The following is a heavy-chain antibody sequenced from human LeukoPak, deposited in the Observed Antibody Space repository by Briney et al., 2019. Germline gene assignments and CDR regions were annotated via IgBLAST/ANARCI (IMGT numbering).Heavy chain of an antibody. CDR1: GFTFTSYT. J-gene: IGHJ6*03. V-gene: IGHV3-48*01. D-gene: IGHD3-10*01. CDR2: ISGSGSTI. CDR3: AREGYYGSGLYYYYYMDV. Sequence: GGSLRLSCAASGFTFTSYTMNWVRQAPGKGLEWVSYISGSGSTIYYADSVKGRFTISRDNAKNSLYLQMNSLRAEDTAVYYCAREGYYGSGLYYYYYMDVWGKGTTVTVSS.